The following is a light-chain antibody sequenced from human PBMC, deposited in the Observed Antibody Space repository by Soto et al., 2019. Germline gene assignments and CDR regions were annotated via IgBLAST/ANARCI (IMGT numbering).Light chain of an antibody. J-gene: IGKJ4*01. CDR3: QEYYNTLFFT. V-gene: IGKV4-1*01. CDR2: WAS. Sequence: DIVMTQSPDSLAVSLGERATINCKSSQSVNSNNKSFLAWYQQKPGQPPKLLIYWASTRESGVPDRFSGSGSGTDFTLTISSLQAEDVAVYYCQEYYNTLFFTFGGGTKVEIK. CDR1: QSVNSNNKSF.